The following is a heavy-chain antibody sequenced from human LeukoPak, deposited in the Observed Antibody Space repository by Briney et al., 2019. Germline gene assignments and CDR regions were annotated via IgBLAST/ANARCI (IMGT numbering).Heavy chain of an antibody. CDR2: ISWNSGSI. D-gene: IGHD3-22*01. CDR1: GFTFDDYA. Sequence: GGSLRLSCAASGFTFDDYAMRWVRQAPGKGLEWVSGISWNSGSIGYADSVKGRFTISRDNAKNSLYLQMNSLRAEDTALYYCAKDFLYYGSSGSFDYWGQGTLVTVSS. CDR3: AKDFLYYGSSGSFDY. V-gene: IGHV3-9*01. J-gene: IGHJ4*02.